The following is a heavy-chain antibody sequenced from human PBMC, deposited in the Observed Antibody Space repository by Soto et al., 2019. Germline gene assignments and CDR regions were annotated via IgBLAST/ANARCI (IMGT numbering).Heavy chain of an antibody. D-gene: IGHD6-13*01. CDR1: GGTFSSYA. J-gene: IGHJ6*02. CDR2: IIPIFGTA. Sequence: QVQLVQSGAEVKKPGSSVKVSCKASGGTFSSYAISWVRQAPGQGLEWMGGIIPIFGTANYAQKFQGRVTMTTDTSTSTAYMELRSLRSDDTAVYYCASPSPRIAAAGGGYGMDVWGQGTTVTVSS. CDR3: ASPSPRIAAAGGGYGMDV. V-gene: IGHV1-69*06.